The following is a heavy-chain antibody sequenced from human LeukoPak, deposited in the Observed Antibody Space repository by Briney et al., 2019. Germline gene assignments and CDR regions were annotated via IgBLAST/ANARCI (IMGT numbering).Heavy chain of an antibody. V-gene: IGHV1-18*01. Sequence: ASVTVSCKASGYTFTSYGISWVRQAPGQGLEWMGWISAYNGNTNYAQKLQGRVTMPTDTSTSTAYMELRSLRSDDTAVYYCAGDYYDSSGYYYGGYWGQGTLVTVSS. CDR1: GYTFTSYG. CDR2: ISAYNGNT. D-gene: IGHD3-22*01. CDR3: AGDYYDSSGYYYGGY. J-gene: IGHJ4*02.